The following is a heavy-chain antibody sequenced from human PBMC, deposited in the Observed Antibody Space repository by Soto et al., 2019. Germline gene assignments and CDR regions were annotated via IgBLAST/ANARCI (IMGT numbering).Heavy chain of an antibody. V-gene: IGHV4-39*02. CDR2: IYYSEST. CDR1: GVSISSSSYY. CDR3: ASIAPRSVGFDY. D-gene: IGHD1-26*01. Sequence: GALYLTCTGSGVSISSSSYYWGWILDRPGQGREWIGSIYYSESTYYNSSLKSRVTRSVDTTRNHFLLKLSSVAAAATAVYCCASIAPRSVGFDYWGQGTLVTVSS. J-gene: IGHJ4*02.